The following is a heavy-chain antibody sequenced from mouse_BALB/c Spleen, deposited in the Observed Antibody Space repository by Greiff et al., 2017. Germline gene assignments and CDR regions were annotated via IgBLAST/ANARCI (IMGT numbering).Heavy chain of an antibody. CDR2: IYPGSGST. CDR1: GYTFTDYV. V-gene: IGHV1-77*01. J-gene: IGHJ3*01. CDR3: ATYWDWFAY. D-gene: IGHD4-1*01. Sequence: VMLVESGPELVKPGASVKMSCKASGYTFTDYVISWVKQRTGQGLEWIGEIYPGSGSTYYNEKFKGKATLTADKSSNTAYMQLSSLTSEDSAVYFCATYWDWFAYWGQGTLVTVSA.